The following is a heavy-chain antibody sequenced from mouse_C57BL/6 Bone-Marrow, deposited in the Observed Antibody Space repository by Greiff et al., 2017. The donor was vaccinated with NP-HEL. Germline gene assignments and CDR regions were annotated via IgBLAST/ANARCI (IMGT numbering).Heavy chain of an antibody. J-gene: IGHJ2*01. CDR2: IYSRSGNN. D-gene: IGHD2-2*01. V-gene: IGHV1-81*01. Sequence: QVQLQQSGAELARPGASVKLSCKASGYTFTSYGISWVKQRTGQGLEWIGEIYSRSGNNYYNEKFKGKATLTADKYSSTAYMELRSLTSEDSAVDFCARVMVTTADDWGKGTTLTVSS. CDR3: ARVMVTTADD. CDR1: GYTFTSYG.